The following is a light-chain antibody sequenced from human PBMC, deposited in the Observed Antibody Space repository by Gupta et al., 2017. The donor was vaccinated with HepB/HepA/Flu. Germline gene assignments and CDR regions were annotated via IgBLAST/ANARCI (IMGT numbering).Light chain of an antibody. CDR3: QAWDSSTSDVV. CDR1: KLGDKY. CDR2: HDS. V-gene: IGLV3-1*01. Sequence: SYELTQPPSVSVSPGQTASITGPGDKLGDKYACWYQQKPGQSPVLIIYHDSKRPSGIPERFSGSNSGNTATLTISGPQAMDEADYYCQAWDSSTSDVVFGGGTKLTVL. J-gene: IGLJ2*01.